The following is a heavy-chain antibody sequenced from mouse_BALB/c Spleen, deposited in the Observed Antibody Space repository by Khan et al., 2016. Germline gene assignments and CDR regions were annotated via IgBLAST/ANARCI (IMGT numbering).Heavy chain of an antibody. CDR3: ASHLSNYGGPWFFDV. D-gene: IGHD1-1*01. V-gene: IGHV5-12*02. J-gene: IGHJ1*01. CDR2: IRDGGDKT. Sequence: EVELVESGGGLVQPGGSLKLSCATSGCTFSDYYMYWVREISENRLDRVAYIRDGGDKTSYTDTGKRRLTTCRHHAKSIQYLHMSRLKTEVSAKLDCASHLSNYGGPWFFDVWGAGTTVTVSS. CDR1: GCTFSDYY.